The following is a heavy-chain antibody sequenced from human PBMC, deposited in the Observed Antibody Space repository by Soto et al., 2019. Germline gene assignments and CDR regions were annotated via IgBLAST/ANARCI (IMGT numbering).Heavy chain of an antibody. CDR2: MNPNSGNT. Sequence: ASVKVSCKASGYTFTSYDINWVRQATGQGLEWMGWMNPNSGNTGYAQKFQGRVTMTRNTSISTAYMELSSLRSEDTAVYYCARGTIVVVPAAIPDWFDPWGQGTLVTVSS. V-gene: IGHV1-8*01. CDR3: ARGTIVVVPAAIPDWFDP. CDR1: GYTFTSYD. D-gene: IGHD2-2*02. J-gene: IGHJ5*02.